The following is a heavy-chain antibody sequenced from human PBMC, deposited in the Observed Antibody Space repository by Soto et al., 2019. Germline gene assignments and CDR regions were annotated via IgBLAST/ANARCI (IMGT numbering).Heavy chain of an antibody. J-gene: IGHJ6*02. Sequence: GGSLRLSCAASGFTVSSNYMSWVRQAPGKGLEWVSVIYSGGSTYYADSVKGRFTISRDNSKNTLYLQMNSLRAEDTAVYYCARERYYYDSSGYRYGMDVWGQGTTVTVSS. D-gene: IGHD3-22*01. CDR1: GFTVSSNY. V-gene: IGHV3-53*01. CDR2: IYSGGST. CDR3: ARERYYYDSSGYRYGMDV.